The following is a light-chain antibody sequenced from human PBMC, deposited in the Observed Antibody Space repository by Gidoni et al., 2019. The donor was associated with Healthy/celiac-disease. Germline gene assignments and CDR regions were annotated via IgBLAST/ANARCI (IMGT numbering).Light chain of an antibody. Sequence: QSALTQPASVSGSPGQSITISCTGTSSDVGSYNLVSWYQQHPGKAPKLMTHEGSKRPSRVSNRFSGSKSGNTASLTISGLQAEDEADYYCCSYAGSSTLYVFGTGTKITVL. J-gene: IGLJ1*01. CDR2: EGS. CDR3: CSYAGSSTLYV. V-gene: IGLV2-23*01. CDR1: SSDVGSYNL.